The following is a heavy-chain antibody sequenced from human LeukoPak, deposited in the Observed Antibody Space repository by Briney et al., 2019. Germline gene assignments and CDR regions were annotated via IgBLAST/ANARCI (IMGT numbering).Heavy chain of an antibody. CDR2: ISAYNGNT. V-gene: IGHV1-18*01. D-gene: IGHD3-3*01. CDR1: GYTFTSYG. Sequence: ASVKVSCTASGYTFTSYGISWVRQAPGQGLEWMGWISAYNGNTNYAQKLQGRVTMTTDTSTGTAYMELRSLRSDDTAVYYCARGAYYDFWSGYYGNWFDPWGQGTLVTVSS. CDR3: ARGAYYDFWSGYYGNWFDP. J-gene: IGHJ5*02.